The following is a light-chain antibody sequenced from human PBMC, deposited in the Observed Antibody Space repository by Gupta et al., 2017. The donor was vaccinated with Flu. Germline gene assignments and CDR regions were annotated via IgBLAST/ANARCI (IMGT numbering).Light chain of an antibody. CDR3: QQYGSSHT. V-gene: IGKV3-20*01. CDR2: GAS. J-gene: IGKJ2*01. Sequence: EIVLTQSPGTLSLSPGEKATLSCRASQSVGSTYLAWYQQKPGQAPRLLIYGASSRATAFPDRFSGSGSGTDFTLTINRRETEDFAVYYCQQYGSSHTFGQWTKVEIK. CDR1: QSVGSTY.